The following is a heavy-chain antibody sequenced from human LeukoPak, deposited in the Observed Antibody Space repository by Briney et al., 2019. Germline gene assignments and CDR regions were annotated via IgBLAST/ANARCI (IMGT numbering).Heavy chain of an antibody. CDR2: VYNSGIT. Sequence: SETLSLTCSVSGGSMRNYYWSWIRKPPGKGLEWIGYVYNSGITNYNPSLASRVSISADTSKKQFSLKVTSVTAADTAVYYCARRTDYGGINWFDPWGQGTLVTVSS. V-gene: IGHV4-59*01. D-gene: IGHD4-23*01. CDR1: GGSMRNYY. J-gene: IGHJ5*02. CDR3: ARRTDYGGINWFDP.